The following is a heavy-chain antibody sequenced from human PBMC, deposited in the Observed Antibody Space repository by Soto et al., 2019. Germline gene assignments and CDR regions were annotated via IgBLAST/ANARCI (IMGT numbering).Heavy chain of an antibody. Sequence: QPEGALRVSCAASGFTFGNYAMNWVRPAPGKGLEWISSISDPGTSTYYANSVKGRFSMSRDNSKNTLFLQMNRLRADDTAVYFCAKSLVTPSDAFDLWGRGTLVTVSS. J-gene: IGHJ3*01. CDR2: ISDPGTST. CDR1: GFTFGNYA. V-gene: IGHV3-23*01. D-gene: IGHD2-21*02. CDR3: AKSLVTPSDAFDL.